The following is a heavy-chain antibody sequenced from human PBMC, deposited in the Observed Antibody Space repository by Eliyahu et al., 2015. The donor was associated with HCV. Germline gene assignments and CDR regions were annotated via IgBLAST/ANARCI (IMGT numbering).Heavy chain of an antibody. D-gene: IGHD1-1*01. Sequence: EMKKNVYSGKVSCKDSGDTYSRNAIXWVRQAPGQGLEWMGGIVPLFGTANYAQKFRGRVTITSDENTNTAYMELNSLRSEDTALYYCARGGEEHQVQSRPFDYWGQGTLVTVSS. V-gene: IGHV1-69*01. CDR3: ARGGEEHQVQSRPFDY. CDR1: GDTYSRNA. CDR2: IVPLFGTA. J-gene: IGHJ4*02.